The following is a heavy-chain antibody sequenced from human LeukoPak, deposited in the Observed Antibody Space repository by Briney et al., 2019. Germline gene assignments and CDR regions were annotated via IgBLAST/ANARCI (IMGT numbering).Heavy chain of an antibody. Sequence: GGXLKISCKGSGSRFTSYWIGWVRQMPGKGLEGMGIIYPGDSDTRYSPSFQRQVTISAHKSISTAYLQWSSLKASDTAMYYCARPEGRDGYVQYYFDYWGQGTLVTVSS. CDR1: GSRFTSYW. D-gene: IGHD5-24*01. V-gene: IGHV5-51*01. CDR2: IYPGDSDT. J-gene: IGHJ4*02. CDR3: ARPEGRDGYVQYYFDY.